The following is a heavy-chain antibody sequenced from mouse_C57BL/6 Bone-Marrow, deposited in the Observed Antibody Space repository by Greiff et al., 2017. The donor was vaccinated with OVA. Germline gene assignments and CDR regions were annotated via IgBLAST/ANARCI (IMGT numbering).Heavy chain of an antibody. J-gene: IGHJ4*01. CDR1: GYTFTSYW. V-gene: IGHV1-7*01. CDR2: INPSSGYT. Sequence: QVQLQQSGAELTKPGASVKLSCKASGYTFTSYWMHWVQQRPGQGLEWIGYINPSSGYTKYNQKFKDKATLTADKSSSTAYMQLSSLTYEDSAVYYCARPLTTVVARYAMDYWGQGTSVTVSS. CDR3: ARPLTTVVARYAMDY. D-gene: IGHD1-1*01.